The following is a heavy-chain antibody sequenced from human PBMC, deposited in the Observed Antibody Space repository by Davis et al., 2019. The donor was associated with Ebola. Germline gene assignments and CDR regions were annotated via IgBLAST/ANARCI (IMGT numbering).Heavy chain of an antibody. CDR2: ISAYNGNT. Sequence: ASVKVSCKASGYTFTSYGISWVRQAPGQGLEWMGWISAYNGNTNYAQKLQGRVTMTTDTSTSTAYMELRSLRSDDTAVYYCARDVGTIAVAGTGDYWGQGTLVTVSS. V-gene: IGHV1-18*01. CDR3: ARDVGTIAVAGTGDY. D-gene: IGHD6-19*01. CDR1: GYTFTSYG. J-gene: IGHJ4*02.